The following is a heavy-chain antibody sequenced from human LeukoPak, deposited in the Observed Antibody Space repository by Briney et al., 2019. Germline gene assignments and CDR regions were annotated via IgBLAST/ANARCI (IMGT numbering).Heavy chain of an antibody. CDR2: IFYSGST. CDR1: GVSISSNLW. CDR3: ARDYYYDSSKYHTNFDY. V-gene: IGHV4-4*02. D-gene: IGHD3-22*01. Sequence: PSETLSLTCAVSGVSISSNLWWTWVRQPPGKGLEWIGSIFYSGSTYYNPSLKSRVTISVDTSKNQFSLRLSSVTAADTAVYYCARDYYYDSSKYHTNFDYWGQGTLVTVSS. J-gene: IGHJ4*02.